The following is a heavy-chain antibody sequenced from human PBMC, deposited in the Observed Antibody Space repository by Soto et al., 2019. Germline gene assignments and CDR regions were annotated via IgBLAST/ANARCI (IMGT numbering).Heavy chain of an antibody. V-gene: IGHV3-30*18. Sequence: RGSLRLSCAASGFTFSSYGMHWVRQAPGKGLEWVAVISYDGSNKYYADSVKGRFTISRDNSKNTLYLQMNSLRAEDTAVYYCAKDHSQLLEPYSYGYSLDYWGQGTLVTVSS. CDR1: GFTFSSYG. J-gene: IGHJ4*02. CDR2: ISYDGSNK. D-gene: IGHD5-18*01. CDR3: AKDHSQLLEPYSYGYSLDY.